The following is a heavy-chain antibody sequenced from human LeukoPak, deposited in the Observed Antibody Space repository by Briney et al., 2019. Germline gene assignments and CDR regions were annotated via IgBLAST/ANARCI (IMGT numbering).Heavy chain of an antibody. CDR1: GGSISSGGYY. CDR2: IYHSGST. V-gene: IGHV4-30-2*01. Sequence: NPSQTLSLTCTVSGGSISSGGYYWSWIRQPPGKGLEWIGYIYHSGSTYYNPSLKSRVTISVDRSKNQFSLKLSSVTAADTAVYYCAREVVPAAIMGLFRNWFDPWGQGTLVTVSS. CDR3: AREVVPAAIMGLFRNWFDP. D-gene: IGHD2-2*01. J-gene: IGHJ5*02.